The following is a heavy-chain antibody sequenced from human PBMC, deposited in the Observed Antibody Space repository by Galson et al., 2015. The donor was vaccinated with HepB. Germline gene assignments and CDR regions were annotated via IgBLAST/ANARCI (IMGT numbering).Heavy chain of an antibody. Sequence: SVKVSCKASGGTFSSYAISWVQQAPGQGLEWMGGIIPIFGTANYAQKFQGRVTITADESTSTAYMELSSLRSEDTAVYYCARGGGLIRGITCWFDPWGQGTLGTVSS. CDR1: GGTFSSYA. V-gene: IGHV1-69*13. J-gene: IGHJ5*02. CDR2: IIPIFGTA. D-gene: IGHD3-16*01. CDR3: ARGGGLIRGITCWFDP.